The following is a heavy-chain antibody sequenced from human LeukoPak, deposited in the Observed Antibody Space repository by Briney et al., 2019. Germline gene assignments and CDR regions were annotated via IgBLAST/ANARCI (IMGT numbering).Heavy chain of an antibody. D-gene: IGHD5-12*01. CDR1: GFTFSNYS. Sequence: GGSLRLSCAASGFTFSNYSMNWVRQAPGKGLEWVSSISRSSNSIYYADSVKGRFTISRDNSKNTLYLQMNSLRAEDTAVYYCAKDGYSGYGIGYYFDYWGQGTLVTVSS. V-gene: IGHV3-21*04. J-gene: IGHJ4*02. CDR2: ISRSSNSI. CDR3: AKDGYSGYGIGYYFDY.